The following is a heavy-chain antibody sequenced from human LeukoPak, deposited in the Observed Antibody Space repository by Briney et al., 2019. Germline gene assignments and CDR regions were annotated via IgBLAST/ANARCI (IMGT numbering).Heavy chain of an antibody. J-gene: IGHJ4*02. CDR3: ARGRDILTGYYTYYFDY. Sequence: GESLKISCKGSGYSFTSYWIGWVRQMPGKGLEWMGIIYPADSDTRYSPSFQGQVTISADKSISTAYLQWSSLKASDTAMYYCARGRDILTGYYTYYFDYWGQGTLVTVSS. CDR2: IYPADSDT. V-gene: IGHV5-51*01. CDR1: GYSFTSYW. D-gene: IGHD3-9*01.